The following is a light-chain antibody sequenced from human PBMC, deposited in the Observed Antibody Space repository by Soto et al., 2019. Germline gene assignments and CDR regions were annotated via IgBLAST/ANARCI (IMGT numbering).Light chain of an antibody. V-gene: IGKV1D-43*01. Sequence: AIRMTQSPFSLSASVGDRVNISSWASQGISNFLAWSQQKPTKAPKVFIYFASCLQGGVPSRFSGSGSGTDYTLTISSLQPEDFASYCCQLSYRTPRLTFGGGTK. CDR1: QGISNF. J-gene: IGKJ4*01. CDR2: FAS. CDR3: QLSYRTPRLT.